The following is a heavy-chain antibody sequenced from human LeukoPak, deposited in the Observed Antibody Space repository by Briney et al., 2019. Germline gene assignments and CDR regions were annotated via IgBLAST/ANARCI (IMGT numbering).Heavy chain of an antibody. D-gene: IGHD3-22*01. CDR1: GFTFSSYA. CDR3: ARDRYYYDSSGYSYYFDY. CDR2: ISYDGSNK. V-gene: IGHV3-30*04. J-gene: IGHJ4*02. Sequence: GSLRLSCAASGFTFSSYAMHWVRQAPGKGLEWVAVISYDGSNKYYADSVKGRFTISRDNSKNTLYLQMNSLRAEDTAAYYCARDRYYYDSSGYSYYFDYWGQGTLVTVSS.